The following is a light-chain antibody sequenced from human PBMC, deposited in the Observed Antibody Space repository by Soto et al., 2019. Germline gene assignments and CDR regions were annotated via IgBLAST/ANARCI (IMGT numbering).Light chain of an antibody. Sequence: EIVLTQSPGTLSLSPGERATLSCRASQSVSSSYLACYQQKPGQAPRLLIYGASSRATGIPDMFGGSGSGVDVTLTTSSLVPEDVAVYYCQQYGSSPSWTFGQGTKVEIK. CDR2: GAS. CDR3: QQYGSSPSWT. CDR1: QSVSSSY. V-gene: IGKV3-20*01. J-gene: IGKJ1*01.